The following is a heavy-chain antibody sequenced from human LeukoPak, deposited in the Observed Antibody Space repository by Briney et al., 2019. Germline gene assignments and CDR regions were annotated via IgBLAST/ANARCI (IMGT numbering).Heavy chain of an antibody. J-gene: IGHJ4*02. CDR3: ARDKSPYYFDY. CDR2: ISSSSTTI. V-gene: IGHV3-48*03. Sequence: GGSLRLSCAASGFTFSSYEMNWVRQAPGKGLEWVSYISSSSTTIYYADSVKGRFTISRDNSKNTLYLQMNNLRAEDTAVYYCARDKSPYYFDYWGQGTLLTVSS. CDR1: GFTFSSYE.